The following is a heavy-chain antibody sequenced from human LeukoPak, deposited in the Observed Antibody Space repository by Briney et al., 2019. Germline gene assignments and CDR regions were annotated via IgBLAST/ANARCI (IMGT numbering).Heavy chain of an antibody. CDR1: GYTFTSYD. D-gene: IGHD6-13*01. Sequence: ASVKVSCKASGYTFTSYDINWVRQATGQGLEWMGWMNPNSGNTGYAQKFQGRVTMTRNTSISTAYMELSSLRSEDTAVYYCARSSSWYNTPYYYGMDVWGQGTTVTVSS. J-gene: IGHJ6*02. CDR2: MNPNSGNT. V-gene: IGHV1-8*01. CDR3: ARSSSWYNTPYYYGMDV.